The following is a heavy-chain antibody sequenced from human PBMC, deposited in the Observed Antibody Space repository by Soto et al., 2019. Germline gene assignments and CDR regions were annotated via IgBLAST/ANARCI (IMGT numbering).Heavy chain of an antibody. CDR3: ARVKGSGYNNWLDP. Sequence: ASVKVSCKASGYTFSNYGISWVRQAPGQGLEWMGWISAYNGNTNYAQKLQGRVTMTTDTSTSTAYMELRSLRSDDTAVYYCARVKGSGYNNWLDPWGQGTLVTVSS. CDR1: GYTFSNYG. V-gene: IGHV1-18*01. J-gene: IGHJ5*02. D-gene: IGHD3-22*01. CDR2: ISAYNGNT.